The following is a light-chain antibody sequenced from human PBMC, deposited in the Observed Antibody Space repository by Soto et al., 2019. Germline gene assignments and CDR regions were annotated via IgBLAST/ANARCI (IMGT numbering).Light chain of an antibody. J-gene: IGLJ1*01. CDR1: SSDVGNYDY. V-gene: IGLV2-14*01. Sequence: ALTQPASVSGSPGQSITISCTGTSSDVGNYDYVSWYQQYPGKAPRLMIYAVSRRPSGISDRFSGSKSGNTASLTISGLQAEDEADYYCTSYTPSSTYVFGTGTKVTVL. CDR2: AVS. CDR3: TSYTPSSTYV.